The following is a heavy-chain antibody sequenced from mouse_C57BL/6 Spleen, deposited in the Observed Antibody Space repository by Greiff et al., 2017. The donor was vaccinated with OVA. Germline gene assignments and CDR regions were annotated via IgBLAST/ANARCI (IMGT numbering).Heavy chain of an antibody. CDR2: INPGSGGT. CDR1: GYAFTNYL. V-gene: IGHV1-54*01. Sequence: QVQLKESGAELVRPGTSVKVSCKASGYAFTNYLIEWVKQRPGQGLEWIGVINPGSGGTNYNEKFKGKATLTADKSSSTAYMQLSSLTSEDSAVYFCARSGYDYDVGYFDVWGTGTTVTVSS. J-gene: IGHJ1*03. CDR3: ARSGYDYDVGYFDV. D-gene: IGHD2-4*01.